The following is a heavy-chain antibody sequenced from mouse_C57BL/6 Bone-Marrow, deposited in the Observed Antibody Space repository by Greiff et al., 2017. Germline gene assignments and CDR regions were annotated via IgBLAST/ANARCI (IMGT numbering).Heavy chain of an antibody. CDR3: ARHYSKHQLYFDV. CDR1: DSEVFPIAY. D-gene: IGHD2-5*01. CDR2: ILPSIGRT. Sequence: QVQLQQSGSELRSPGSSVKLSCKDFDSEVFPIAYMSWVRQKPGHGFEWIGGILPSIGRTIYGEKFEDKATLDADTLSNTYYLELNSLTYEDSAIYTCARHYSKHQLYFDVWGTGTTVTGSS. J-gene: IGHJ1*03. V-gene: IGHV15-2*01.